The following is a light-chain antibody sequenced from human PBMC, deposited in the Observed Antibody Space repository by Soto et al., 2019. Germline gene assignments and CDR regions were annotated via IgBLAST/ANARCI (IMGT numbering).Light chain of an antibody. CDR2: GAY. CDR3: QHYNNWPGT. J-gene: IGKJ4*01. CDR1: QSVSSR. V-gene: IGKV3-15*01. Sequence: EIVMTQSPATLSVSPWDRVTLSCRAGQSVSSRLAWYQQKPGQSPRLLIYGAYTRATGIPARFSGSGSGTEFFLNISSLQSEDSAIYYCQHYNNWPGTFGGGTKVDIK.